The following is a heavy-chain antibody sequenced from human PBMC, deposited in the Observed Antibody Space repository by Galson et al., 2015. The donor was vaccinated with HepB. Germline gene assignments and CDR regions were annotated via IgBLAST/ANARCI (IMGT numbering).Heavy chain of an antibody. CDR2: IDWDDDK. CDR1: GFSLSTSGMC. V-gene: IGHV2-70*11. D-gene: IGHD6-13*01. J-gene: IGHJ4*02. CDR3: ARSLEQQLVPYYFDY. Sequence: PALVKPTQTLTLTCTFSGFSLSTSGMCVSWIRQPPGKALEWLARIDWDDDKYYSTSLKTRLTISKDTSKNQVVLTMTNMDPVDTATYYCARSLEQQLVPYYFDYWGQGTLVTVSS.